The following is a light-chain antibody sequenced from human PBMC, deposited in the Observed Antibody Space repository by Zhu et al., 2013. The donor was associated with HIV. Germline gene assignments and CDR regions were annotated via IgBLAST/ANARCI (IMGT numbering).Light chain of an antibody. CDR3: QQSYSTPST. V-gene: IGKV1-16*01. CDR2: AAS. J-gene: IGKJ3*01. CDR1: QGVKNN. Sequence: DIEMTQSPASLSPSVGDSVTITCRASQGVKNNLAWFQQRPGEAPKSLIYAASSLQSGVPSRFSGSGSGTDFTLTISSLQPEDFATYYCQQSYSTPSTFGPGTKVDMK.